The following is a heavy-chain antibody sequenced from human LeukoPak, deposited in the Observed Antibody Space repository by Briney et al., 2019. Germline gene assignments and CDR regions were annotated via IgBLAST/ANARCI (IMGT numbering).Heavy chain of an antibody. CDR3: ARHLGRSEFDP. D-gene: IGHD3-16*01. CDR2: IYYSGST. Sequence: SETLSLTCTVSGASISSYYWSWIRQPPGKGLEWIGYIYYSGSTNYNPSLKSRVTISVDTSKSQFSLKLSSVTAADTAVYYCARHLGRSEFDPWGQGTLVTVSS. CDR1: GASISSYY. J-gene: IGHJ5*02. V-gene: IGHV4-59*08.